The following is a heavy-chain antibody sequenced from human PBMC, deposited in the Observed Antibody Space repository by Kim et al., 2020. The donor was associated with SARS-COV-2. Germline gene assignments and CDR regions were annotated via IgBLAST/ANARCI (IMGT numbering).Heavy chain of an antibody. V-gene: IGHV3-11*05. Sequence: GGSLRLSCAASGFTFSDYYMSWIRQALGKGLEWVSYISSSSSYTNYADSVKGRFTISRDNAKNSLYLQMNSLRAEDTAVYYCARVKCSSTSCGYDYYYYYGMDVWGQGTTVTVSS. CDR2: ISSSSSYT. D-gene: IGHD2-2*01. CDR1: GFTFSDYY. J-gene: IGHJ6*02. CDR3: ARVKCSSTSCGYDYYYYYGMDV.